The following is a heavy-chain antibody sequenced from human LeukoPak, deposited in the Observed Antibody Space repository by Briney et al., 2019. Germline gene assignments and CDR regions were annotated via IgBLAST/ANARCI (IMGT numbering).Heavy chain of an antibody. CDR1: GFTFRTYG. CDR2: IWYDGSNK. V-gene: IGHV3-33*06. D-gene: IGHD4-17*01. J-gene: IGHJ4*02. Sequence: RRSLRLSCAVSGFTFRTYGMHWVRQAPGKGLEWVTVIWYDGSNKHYSDSVKGRFTSSRDNSKNTLFLQMNSLRAEDTAVYYCAKGTNGDFLLFEYWAQGTLLTVSP. CDR3: AKGTNGDFLLFEY.